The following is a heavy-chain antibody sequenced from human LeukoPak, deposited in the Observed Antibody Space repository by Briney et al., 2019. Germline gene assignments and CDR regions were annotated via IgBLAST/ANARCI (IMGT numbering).Heavy chain of an antibody. V-gene: IGHV3-23*01. Sequence: GGSLRLSCAASGFTFSDYAMNWVRQAPGKGLEWVSCIRGSDRVSSPRGRVRGTYYADYVKGRFTISRDNSKNTLYLQMNSLRAEDTAVYYCAKDYYYESRSTNYWGQGTLVTVSS. D-gene: IGHD3-22*01. CDR1: GFTFSDYA. CDR2: IRGSDRVSSPRGRVRGT. J-gene: IGHJ4*02. CDR3: AKDYYYESRSTNY.